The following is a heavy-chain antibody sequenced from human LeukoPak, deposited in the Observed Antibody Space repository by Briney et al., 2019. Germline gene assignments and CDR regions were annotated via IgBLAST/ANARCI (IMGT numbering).Heavy chain of an antibody. D-gene: IGHD2-2*01. Sequence: GGSLRLSCAASGFTFSDYYMNWIRQAPGKGLEWISYMSSSGSTISYADSVTGRFTVSRDNPKNSLYLQMNSLRAEDTAVYYCARSILPAANAIDYWGQGTLLTVSS. CDR2: MSSSGSTI. J-gene: IGHJ4*02. V-gene: IGHV3-11*04. CDR3: ARSILPAANAIDY. CDR1: GFTFSDYY.